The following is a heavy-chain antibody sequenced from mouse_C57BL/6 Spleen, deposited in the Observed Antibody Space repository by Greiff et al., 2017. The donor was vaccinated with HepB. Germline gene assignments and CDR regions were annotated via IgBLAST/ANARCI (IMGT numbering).Heavy chain of an antibody. V-gene: IGHV1-50*01. Sequence: QVQLQQPGAELVKPGASVKLSCKASGYTFTSYWMQWVKQRPGQGLEWIGEIDPSDSYTNYNQKFKGKATLTVDTSSSTAYMQLSSLTSEDSAVYYCARRGDYGPYYYAMDYWGQGTSVTVSS. CDR2: IDPSDSYT. D-gene: IGHD1-1*02. CDR1: GYTFTSYW. J-gene: IGHJ4*01. CDR3: ARRGDYGPYYYAMDY.